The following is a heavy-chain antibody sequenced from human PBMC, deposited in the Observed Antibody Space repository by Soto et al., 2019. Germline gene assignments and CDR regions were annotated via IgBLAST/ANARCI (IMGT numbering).Heavy chain of an antibody. V-gene: IGHV3-33*01. J-gene: IGHJ6*03. Sequence: GGSLRLSCAASGFTFSSYGMHWVRQAPGKGLEWVAVIWYDGSNKYYADSVKGRFTISRDNSKNTLYLQMNSLRAEDTAVYYCARSIPVWPAADYMDVWGKGTTVTVSS. D-gene: IGHD2-2*01. CDR2: IWYDGSNK. CDR3: ARSIPVWPAADYMDV. CDR1: GFTFSSYG.